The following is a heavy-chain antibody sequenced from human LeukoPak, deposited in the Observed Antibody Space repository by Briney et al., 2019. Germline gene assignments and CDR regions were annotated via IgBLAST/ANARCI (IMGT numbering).Heavy chain of an antibody. Sequence: GRTLSLLCAVSGFTFRLYCMSWVPQASGKGWVGGANKKQHGNEKFHVDFVKGRLTFSRDNDKNALYLQMNSLRAEDTAVYYCARERGKLAGRIQLWLGAFDMWGQGTMVTVSS. CDR2: KKQHGNEK. CDR3: ARERGKLAGRIQLWLGAFDM. J-gene: IGHJ3*02. D-gene: IGHD5-18*01. V-gene: IGHV3-7*03. CDR1: GFTFRLYC.